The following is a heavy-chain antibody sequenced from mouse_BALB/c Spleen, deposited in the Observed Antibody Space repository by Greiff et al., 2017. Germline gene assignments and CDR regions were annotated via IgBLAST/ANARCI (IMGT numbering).Heavy chain of an antibody. J-gene: IGHJ4*01. CDR1: GYSITSGYY. Sequence: EVQLVESGPGLVKPSQSLSLTCSVTGYSITSGYYWNWIRQFPGNKLEWMGYISYDGSNNYNPSLKNRISITRDTSKNQFFLKLNSVTTEDTATYYCARDTATYAMDYWGQGTSVTVSS. D-gene: IGHD1-2*01. V-gene: IGHV3-6*02. CDR2: ISYDGSN. CDR3: ARDTATYAMDY.